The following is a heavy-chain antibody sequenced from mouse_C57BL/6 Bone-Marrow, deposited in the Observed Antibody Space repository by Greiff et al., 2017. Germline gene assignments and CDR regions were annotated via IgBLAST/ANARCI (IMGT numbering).Heavy chain of an antibody. CDR1: GYSITSGYD. V-gene: IGHV3-1*01. J-gene: IGHJ4*01. Sequence: EVKLVESGPGMVKPSQSLSLTCTVTGYSITSGYDWHWIRHFPGNKLEWMGYISYSGSTNYNPSLKSRISITHDTSQNHFFLKLNSVTTEDTATYYCARDGHYYGSSPYAMDYWGQGTSVTVSS. CDR3: ARDGHYYGSSPYAMDY. CDR2: ISYSGST. D-gene: IGHD1-1*01.